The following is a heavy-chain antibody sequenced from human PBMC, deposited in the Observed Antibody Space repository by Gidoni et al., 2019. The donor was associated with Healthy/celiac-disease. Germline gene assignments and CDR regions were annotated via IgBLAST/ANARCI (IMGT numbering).Heavy chain of an antibody. Sequence: AYGGTTEYAASVKGRFTISRDDSKSIAYLQMNSLKTEDTAVYYCTRDRNDYTVGARGTNYYYYYGMDVWGQGTTVTVSS. CDR3: TRDRNDYTVGARGTNYYYYYGMDV. J-gene: IGHJ6*02. D-gene: IGHD4-4*01. CDR2: AYGGTT. V-gene: IGHV3-49*02.